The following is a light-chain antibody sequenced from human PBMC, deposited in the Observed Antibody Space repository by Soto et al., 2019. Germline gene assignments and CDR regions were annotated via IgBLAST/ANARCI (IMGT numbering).Light chain of an antibody. CDR1: QSVSSY. V-gene: IGKV3-11*01. J-gene: IGKJ5*01. CDR3: QERSNWPIT. Sequence: ENVLTQSPATLVLYKGERATLSCRASQSVSSYLAWYQQKPGQAPRLLIYDASNRATGIPARFSGSGSGTDFTLTISCLEPEDFAVYYCQERSNWPITFGQGTRLEIK. CDR2: DAS.